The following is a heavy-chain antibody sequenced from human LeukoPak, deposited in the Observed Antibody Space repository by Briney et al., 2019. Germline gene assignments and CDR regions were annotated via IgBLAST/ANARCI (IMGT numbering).Heavy chain of an antibody. D-gene: IGHD4-17*01. CDR3: ARRALLSGDYVGVDY. J-gene: IGHJ4*02. V-gene: IGHV5-51*01. CDR1: GYSFTSYW. Sequence: GESLKISCKGSGYSFTSYWIGWVRQMPGKGLECMGIIYPGDSDTRYSPSFQGQVTISADKSISTAYLQWSSLQASDTAMYYCARRALLSGDYVGVDYWGQGTLVTVSS. CDR2: IYPGDSDT.